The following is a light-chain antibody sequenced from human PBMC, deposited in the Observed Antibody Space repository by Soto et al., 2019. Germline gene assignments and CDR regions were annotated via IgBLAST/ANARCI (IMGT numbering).Light chain of an antibody. CDR2: DVS. CDR1: QSVSSY. J-gene: IGKJ4*01. CDR3: QQRSNWPLT. V-gene: IGKV3-11*01. Sequence: EIVLTQSPATLSLSPGERATLSCRASQSVSSYLAWYQKKPGQAPRLLIYDVSNRATGIPARFSGSGSGTDFTLTISNLEPEDFAVYYCQQRSNWPLTFGGGNKVEIK.